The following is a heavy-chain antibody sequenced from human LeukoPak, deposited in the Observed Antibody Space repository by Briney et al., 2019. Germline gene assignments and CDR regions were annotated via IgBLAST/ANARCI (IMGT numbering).Heavy chain of an antibody. Sequence: ASVKVSCKASGYTFTSYSMHWVRQAPGQGLEWMGIINPSGGSTSYAQKFQGRVTITRDTSTSTVYMELSSLRSEDTAVYYCARVGAVAGRAPDYWGQGTLVTVSS. J-gene: IGHJ4*02. CDR2: INPSGGST. CDR3: ARVGAVAGRAPDY. CDR1: GYTFTSYS. D-gene: IGHD6-19*01. V-gene: IGHV1-46*03.